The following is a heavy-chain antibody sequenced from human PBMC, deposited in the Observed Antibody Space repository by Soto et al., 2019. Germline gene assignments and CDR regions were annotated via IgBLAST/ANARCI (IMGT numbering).Heavy chain of an antibody. Sequence: QVQLVESGGGVVQPGRSLRLSCAASGFSFSNYGMHWVRQAPGKGLEWVAIISYDGSNKYYADSVKGRFPISRDNSKNTLYLQMNSLRAEDTAVYYCAKDRRRDFWSGRSSYGLDVWGQGTTVTVSS. CDR1: GFSFSNYG. CDR3: AKDRRRDFWSGRSSYGLDV. J-gene: IGHJ6*02. CDR2: ISYDGSNK. D-gene: IGHD3-3*01. V-gene: IGHV3-30*18.